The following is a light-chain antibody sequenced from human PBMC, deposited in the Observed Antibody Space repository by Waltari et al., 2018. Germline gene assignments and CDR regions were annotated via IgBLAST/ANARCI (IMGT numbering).Light chain of an antibody. J-gene: IGKJ4*01. CDR1: QSISNW. V-gene: IGKV1-5*03. CDR2: KAS. Sequence: DIQMTQSPSTLSASVGDRFTITCRASQSISNWLAWYQQKPGEAPKPLIYKASTLESGVPSRFSGSGSGTEFTLTISSLQPDDFATYYCQQYNSYSLLTFGGGTKVEIK. CDR3: QQYNSYSLLT.